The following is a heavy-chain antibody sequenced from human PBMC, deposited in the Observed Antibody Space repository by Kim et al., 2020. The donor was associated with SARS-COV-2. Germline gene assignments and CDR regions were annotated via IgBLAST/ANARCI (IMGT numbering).Heavy chain of an antibody. V-gene: IGHV3-33*01. CDR1: GFTFSSYG. Sequence: GGSLRLSCAASGFTFSSYGMHWVRQAPGKGLEWVAVIWYDGSNKYYADSVKGRFTISRDNSKNTLHLQMNSLRAEDTAVYYCARDELMAYYFDYWGQGTLVTVSS. CDR3: ARDELMAYYFDY. CDR2: IWYDGSNK. D-gene: IGHD2-8*01. J-gene: IGHJ4*02.